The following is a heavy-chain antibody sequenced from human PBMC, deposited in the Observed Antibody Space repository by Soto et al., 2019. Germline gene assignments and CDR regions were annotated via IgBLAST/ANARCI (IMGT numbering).Heavy chain of an antibody. CDR2: IYYSGST. V-gene: IGHV4-59*01. J-gene: IGHJ4*02. D-gene: IGHD3-22*01. CDR3: AGTDPAYYSDSSGYLIDY. Sequence: SETLSLTCTVSGGSISSYYWSWIRQPPGKGLEWIGYIYYSGSTNYNPSLKSRVTISVDTSKNQFSLKLSSVTAADTAVYYCAGTDPAYYSDSSGYLIDYWGQGTLVTVSS. CDR1: GGSISSYY.